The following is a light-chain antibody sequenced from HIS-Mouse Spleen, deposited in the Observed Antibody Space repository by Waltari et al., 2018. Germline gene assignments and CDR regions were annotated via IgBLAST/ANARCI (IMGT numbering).Light chain of an antibody. CDR2: EDS. Sequence: SSELTQPPPVSVSPGQTARLPRSGSALPTKYPFWYQQKSGQAPVLVIYEDSKRPSGIPERFSGSSSGTMATLTISGAQVEDEADYYCYSTDSSGNHRVFGGGTKLTVL. CDR3: YSTDSSGNHRV. V-gene: IGLV3-10*01. J-gene: IGLJ2*01. CDR1: ALPTKY.